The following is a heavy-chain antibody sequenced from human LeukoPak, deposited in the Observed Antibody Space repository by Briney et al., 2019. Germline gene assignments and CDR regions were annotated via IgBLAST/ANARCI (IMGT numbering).Heavy chain of an antibody. CDR1: GFTFSSYW. D-gene: IGHD3-10*01. CDR2: INTDGSST. J-gene: IGHJ6*03. Sequence: PGGSLRLSCAASGFTFSSYWMHWVRQAPGKGLVWVSRINTDGSSTNYADSVKGRFTISRDNAKSSLYLQMNSLRAEGTAVYYCARARYGDYYCYMDVWGIGTTVTVSS. CDR3: ARARYGDYYCYMDV. V-gene: IGHV3-74*01.